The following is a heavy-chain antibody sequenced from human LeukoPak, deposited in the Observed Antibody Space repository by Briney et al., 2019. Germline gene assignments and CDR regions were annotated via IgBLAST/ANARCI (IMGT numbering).Heavy chain of an antibody. D-gene: IGHD3-3*01. Sequence: GGSLRLSCAASGFTFSSYSMNWVRQAPGKGLEWVSAISGSGGSTYYADSVKGRFTISRDNSKNTLYLQMNSLRAEDTAVYYCAKDSLRFLEWLLPYFDYWGQGTLVTVSS. CDR3: AKDSLRFLEWLLPYFDY. V-gene: IGHV3-23*01. J-gene: IGHJ4*02. CDR2: ISGSGGST. CDR1: GFTFSSYS.